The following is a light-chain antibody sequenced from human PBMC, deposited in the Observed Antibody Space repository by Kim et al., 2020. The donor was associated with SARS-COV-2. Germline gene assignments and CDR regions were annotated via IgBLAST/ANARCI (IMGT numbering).Light chain of an antibody. CDR3: KSRDNSAKVV. Sequence: SSELTQDPTVSVALGQTVRITCQGDSLRTYYATWYQQKPGQAPVLVIYGKNNRPSGIPDRFSGSSSGNTASLTITGAQAEDEADYYCKSRDNSAKVVFGGGTKLTVL. V-gene: IGLV3-19*01. CDR1: SLRTYY. CDR2: GKN. J-gene: IGLJ2*01.